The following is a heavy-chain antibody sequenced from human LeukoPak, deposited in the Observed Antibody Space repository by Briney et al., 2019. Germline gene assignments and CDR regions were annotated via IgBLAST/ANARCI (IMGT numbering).Heavy chain of an antibody. CDR1: GFTFSDYW. V-gene: IGHV3-7*01. Sequence: GGSLRLSCAASGFTFSDYWISWVRQAPGKGPEWVANINQDGSEKHYVDSLRGRFTISRDNAKNSLYLQMNSLRAEDTAVYFCARDLYYFDRSGYYASDLWGQGTLVTVSS. CDR2: INQDGSEK. J-gene: IGHJ5*02. D-gene: IGHD3-22*01. CDR3: ARDLYYFDRSGYYASDL.